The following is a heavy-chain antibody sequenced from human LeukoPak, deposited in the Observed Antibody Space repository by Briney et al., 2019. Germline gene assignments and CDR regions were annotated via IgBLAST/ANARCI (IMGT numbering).Heavy chain of an antibody. V-gene: IGHV4-61*01. CDR2: IYYSGST. CDR3: ARARNYYDSSGYYFGAAFDI. Sequence: SETLSLTCTVSGGSVSSGSYYWSWIRQPPGKGLEWIGYIYYSGSTNYNPSLKSRVTISVDTSKNQFSLKLSSVTAADTAVYYCARARNYYDSSGYYFGAAFDIWGQGTMVTVSS. D-gene: IGHD3-22*01. J-gene: IGHJ3*02. CDR1: GGSVSSGSYY.